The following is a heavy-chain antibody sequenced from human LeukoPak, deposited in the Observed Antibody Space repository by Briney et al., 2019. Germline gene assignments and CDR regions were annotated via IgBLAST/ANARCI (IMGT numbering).Heavy chain of an antibody. V-gene: IGHV3-9*01. J-gene: IGHJ4*02. CDR2: ISWNSGSI. D-gene: IGHD2-2*01. Sequence: GRSLRLSCAASGFTFDDYAMHWVRQAPGKGLEWVSGISWNSGSIGYADFVKGRFTISRDNAKNSLYLQMNSLRAEDTALYYCAKVGGSGSSTSSFDYWGQGTLVTVSS. CDR1: GFTFDDYA. CDR3: AKVGGSGSSTSSFDY.